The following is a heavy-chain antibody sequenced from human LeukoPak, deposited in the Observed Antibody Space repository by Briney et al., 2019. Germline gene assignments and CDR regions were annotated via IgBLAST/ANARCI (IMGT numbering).Heavy chain of an antibody. CDR2: IYYSGST. Sequence: SETLSLTCTVSGGSISSSSYYWGWIRQPPGKGLEWIGSIYYSGSTYYNPSLKSRVTISVDTSKNQFSLNLSSVTAADTAVYYCARTSGHGSGSYSGAFDIWGQGTMVTVSS. CDR1: GGSISSSSYY. J-gene: IGHJ3*02. V-gene: IGHV4-39*07. CDR3: ARTSGHGSGSYSGAFDI. D-gene: IGHD3-10*01.